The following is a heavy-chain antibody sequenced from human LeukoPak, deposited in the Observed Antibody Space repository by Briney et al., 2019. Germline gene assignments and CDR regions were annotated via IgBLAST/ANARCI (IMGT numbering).Heavy chain of an antibody. CDR2: FDPEDGET. CDR1: GYTLTELS. D-gene: IGHD2-2*01. J-gene: IGHJ4*02. CDR3: ATVGSTGRDFDY. V-gene: IGHV1-24*01. Sequence: ASVKVSCKVSGYTLTELSMHWVRQAPGKGLEWMGGFDPEDGETIYAQKFQGRVTMTEDTSTDTAYMELSSLRSEDTAVYYCATVGSTGRDFDYWGQGTLVTVSS.